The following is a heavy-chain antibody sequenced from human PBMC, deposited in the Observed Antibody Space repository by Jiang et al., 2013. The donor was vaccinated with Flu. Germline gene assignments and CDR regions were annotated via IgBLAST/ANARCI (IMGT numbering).Heavy chain of an antibody. CDR3: ARQPVERWLHGFDI. CDR2: IYPGDSDT. J-gene: IGHJ3*02. Sequence: RQMPGKGLEWMGIIYPGDSDTRYSPSFQGQVTISADKSISTAYLQWSSLKASDTAMYYCARQPVERWLHGFDIWGQGTMVTVSS. D-gene: IGHD5-24*01. V-gene: IGHV5-51*01.